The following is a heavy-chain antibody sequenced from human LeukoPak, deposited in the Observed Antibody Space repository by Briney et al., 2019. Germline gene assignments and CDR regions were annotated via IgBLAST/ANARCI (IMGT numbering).Heavy chain of an antibody. CDR2: IYYSGST. V-gene: IGHV4-59*12. CDR1: GGSISSYY. J-gene: IGHJ5*02. CDR3: AKNPRYLTGYYRNWFDP. Sequence: SETLSLTCTVSGGSISSYYWSWIRQPPGKGLEWIGYIYYSGSTNYNPSLKSRVTISVDTSKNQFSLKLSSVTAADTAVYYCAKNPRYLTGYYRNWFDPWGQGTLVTVSS. D-gene: IGHD3-9*01.